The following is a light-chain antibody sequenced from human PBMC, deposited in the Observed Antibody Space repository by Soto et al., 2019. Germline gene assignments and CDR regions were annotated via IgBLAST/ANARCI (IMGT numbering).Light chain of an antibody. CDR3: QXSXSIPQT. CDR2: AAS. CDR1: QSISSY. V-gene: IGKV1-39*01. J-gene: IGKJ1*01. Sequence: DIQMTQSPSSLSASVGDRVTITCRASQSISSYLSWYQQKLGKAPQLLIYAASSLQSGVPSRFSGSGSGTDFTLTISSLQPEDFAXXYXQXSXSIPQTFGQGTKVDIK.